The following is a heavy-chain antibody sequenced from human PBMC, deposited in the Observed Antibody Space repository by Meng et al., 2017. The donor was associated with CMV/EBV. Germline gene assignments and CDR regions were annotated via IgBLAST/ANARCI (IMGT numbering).Heavy chain of an antibody. J-gene: IGHJ4*02. CDR3: ARMGARLDS. V-gene: IGHV5-51*01. D-gene: IGHD1-26*01. Sequence: GGSLRLSCKGSGYRFTTYWIGWVRQMPGKGLEWMGIIYPGDSDTRYSPSFQGQVTISADKSIRSAYLQWRSLKAADTAMYYWARMGARLDSWGQGTLVTVSS. CDR2: IYPGDSDT. CDR1: GYRFTTYW.